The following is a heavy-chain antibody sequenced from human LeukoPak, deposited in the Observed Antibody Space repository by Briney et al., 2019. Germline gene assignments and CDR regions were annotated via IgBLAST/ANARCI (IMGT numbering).Heavy chain of an antibody. CDR3: ARDGDTRVSRIAARLGTDY. CDR1: GFTFSSYA. CDR2: ISYDGSNK. Sequence: PGGSLRLSCAASGFTFSSYAMSWVRQAPGKGLEWVAVISYDGSNKYYADSVKGRFTISRDNSKNTLYLQMNSLRAEDTAVYYCARDGDTRVSRIAARLGTDYWGQGTLVTVSS. J-gene: IGHJ4*02. V-gene: IGHV3-30-3*01. D-gene: IGHD6-6*01.